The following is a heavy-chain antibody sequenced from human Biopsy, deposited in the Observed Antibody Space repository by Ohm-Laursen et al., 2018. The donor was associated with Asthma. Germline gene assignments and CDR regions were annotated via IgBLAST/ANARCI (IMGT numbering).Heavy chain of an antibody. Sequence: SSVTVSCKSLGGTFNTYVIGWVRQAPGQGLEWMGGINSVFGTSTYPQKFQDRVTITADDSTSTVYMELSSLRSEDTAVYYCARKAGSCISRTCYSLDFWGQGTLVTVSS. D-gene: IGHD2-2*01. V-gene: IGHV1-69*01. CDR3: ARKAGSCISRTCYSLDF. CDR1: GGTFNTYV. J-gene: IGHJ4*02. CDR2: INSVFGTS.